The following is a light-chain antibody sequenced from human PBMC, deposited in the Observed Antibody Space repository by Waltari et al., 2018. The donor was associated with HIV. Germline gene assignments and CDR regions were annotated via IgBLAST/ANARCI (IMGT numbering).Light chain of an antibody. V-gene: IGKV1-5*03. CDR3: QQYSTHYG. CDR2: MTS. Sequence: QMTQSPSNLSASAGDAVILTCRASQNIDNWLAWYQQRPGRAPKLLMSMTSVLESGVPSRFRGSGSGTAFTLTISSLQPDDFGTYYCQQYSTHYGFGQGTRVE. CDR1: QNIDNW. J-gene: IGKJ2*01.